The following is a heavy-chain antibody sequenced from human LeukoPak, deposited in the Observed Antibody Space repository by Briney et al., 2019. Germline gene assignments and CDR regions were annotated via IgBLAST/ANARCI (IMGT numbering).Heavy chain of an antibody. V-gene: IGHV3-23*01. D-gene: IGHD3-10*01. J-gene: IGHJ4*02. Sequence: GGSLRLSCAASGFTFSSYAMSWVRQAPGKGLEWVSAISGSGGSTYYADSVKGRFTISRDNSKNTLYLQMNSLRAEDTAVYYCAKDRGRYYGSGSYWDYWGQGTLVTVSS. CDR3: AKDRGRYYGSGSYWDY. CDR1: GFTFSSYA. CDR2: ISGSGGST.